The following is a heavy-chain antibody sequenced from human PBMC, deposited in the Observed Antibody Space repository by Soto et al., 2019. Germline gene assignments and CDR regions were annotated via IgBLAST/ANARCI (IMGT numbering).Heavy chain of an antibody. CDR1: GFTFSSTY. V-gene: IGHV3-53*01. CDR2: IFSSGES. D-gene: IGHD3-9*01. J-gene: IGHJ4*02. CDR3: ARVWTYYDILTGSPPVYYFDY. Sequence: GGSLRLSCAVSGFTFSSTYMSWVRQAPGKGLEWVSIIFSSGESFYADSVKGRFTISRDSSDNTVYLQMNSLKAEDTAVYYCARVWTYYDILTGSPPVYYFDYWGQGTLVTVSS.